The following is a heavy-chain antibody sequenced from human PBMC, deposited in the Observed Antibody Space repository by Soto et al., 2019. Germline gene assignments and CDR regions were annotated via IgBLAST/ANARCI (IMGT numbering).Heavy chain of an antibody. J-gene: IGHJ6*02. CDR1: GYTFTSYG. Sequence: ASVKVSCKASGYTFTSYGISWVRQAPGQGLEWMGWISAYNGNTNYAQKLQGRVTMTTDTSTSTAYMELRSLRSDDTAVYYCGRENYDFWSGYYSYHYYGMDVWGQGTTVTVSS. CDR3: GRENYDFWSGYYSYHYYGMDV. V-gene: IGHV1-18*01. D-gene: IGHD3-3*01. CDR2: ISAYNGNT.